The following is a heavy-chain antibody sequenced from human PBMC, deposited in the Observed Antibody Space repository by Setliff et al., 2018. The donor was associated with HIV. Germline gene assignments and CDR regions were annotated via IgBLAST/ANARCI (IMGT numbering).Heavy chain of an antibody. Sequence: SETLSLTCAVYGGSFSTYYWSWIRQSPGKRLEWLGEVNHSGGTDYNPSLKRRLIISSDASKNQFSLTLKSVTAADTAIYYCARLPRGPWRWDYWGQGMLVTVSS. CDR1: GGSFSTYY. CDR2: VNHSGGT. CDR3: ARLPRGPWRWDY. D-gene: IGHD5-12*01. V-gene: IGHV4-34*01. J-gene: IGHJ4*02.